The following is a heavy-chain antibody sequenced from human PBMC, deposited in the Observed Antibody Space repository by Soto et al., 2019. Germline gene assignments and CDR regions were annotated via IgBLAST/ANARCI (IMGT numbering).Heavy chain of an antibody. CDR2: INYSGTT. D-gene: IGHD6-6*01. V-gene: IGHV4-31*11. J-gene: IGHJ4*02. CDR3: ARRAAYSSSYFFDY. CDR1: GASVKTGGYY. Sequence: SETLSLTCDVSGASVKTGGYYWTWIRQHPEKGLEWIGYINYSGTTYNPSLKSRAFLSLDMSKNQFSLNLTSVTAADTATYYCARRAAYSSSYFFDYWGQGSLVTVSS.